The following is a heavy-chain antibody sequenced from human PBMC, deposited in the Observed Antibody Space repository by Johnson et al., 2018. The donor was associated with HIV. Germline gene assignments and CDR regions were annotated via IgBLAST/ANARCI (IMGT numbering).Heavy chain of an antibody. D-gene: IGHD3-22*01. CDR1: GFTFSSYG. J-gene: IGHJ3*02. CDR3: AREYYDSSGYYYGGVSAFDI. Sequence: VQLVESGGGVVQPGGSLRLSCAASGFTFSSYGMHWVRQAPGKGLEWVAVISYDGSNKYYADSVKGRSTISRDNSKNTLYLQMNSLSAEDTAVYYCAREYYDSSGYYYGGVSAFDIWGQGTMVTVSS. V-gene: IGHV3-30*19. CDR2: ISYDGSNK.